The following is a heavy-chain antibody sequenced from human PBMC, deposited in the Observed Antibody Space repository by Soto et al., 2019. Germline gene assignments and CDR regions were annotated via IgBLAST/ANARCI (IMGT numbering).Heavy chain of an antibody. D-gene: IGHD2-15*01. Sequence: SETLSLTCTVSGGSISSYYWSWIRQPPGKGLEWIGYIYYSGSTNYNPSLKSRVTISVDTSKNQFSLKLSSVTAADTAVYYCARVGCSGGSCHGGYFDYWGQGTLVTVSS. CDR2: IYYSGST. CDR3: ARVGCSGGSCHGGYFDY. CDR1: GGSISSYY. V-gene: IGHV4-59*01. J-gene: IGHJ4*02.